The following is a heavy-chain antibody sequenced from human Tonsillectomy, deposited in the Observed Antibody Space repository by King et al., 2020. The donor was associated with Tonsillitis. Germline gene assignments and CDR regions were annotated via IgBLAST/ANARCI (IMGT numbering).Heavy chain of an antibody. D-gene: IGHD5-18*01. V-gene: IGHV3-33*08. CDR3: ARGDTAMVKDY. CDR2: IWYDGSNK. Sequence: LVQSGGGVVQPGRSLRLSCAASGFTFSSYGMHWVRQAPGKGLEWVAVIWYDGSNKYYADSVKGRFTISRDNSKNTLYLQMNSLRAEDTAVYYCARGDTAMVKDYWGQGTLVTVSS. J-gene: IGHJ4*02. CDR1: GFTFSSYG.